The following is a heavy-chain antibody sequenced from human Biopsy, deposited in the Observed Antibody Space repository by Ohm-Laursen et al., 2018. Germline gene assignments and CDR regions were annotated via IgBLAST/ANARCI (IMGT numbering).Heavy chain of an antibody. CDR3: GRAVRNQLLTDP. J-gene: IGHJ5*02. CDR2: LNPVSGNS. CDR1: GYIFNNYD. D-gene: IGHD1-7*01. V-gene: IGHV1-8*01. Sequence: ASVKVSCKASGYIFNNYDITWVRQASGQGPEWIGWLNPVSGNSNFGQKFRGRVTVTSDTSISTAYVELSGLTSDDTATYYCGRAVRNQLLTDPWGQGTLVTVTS.